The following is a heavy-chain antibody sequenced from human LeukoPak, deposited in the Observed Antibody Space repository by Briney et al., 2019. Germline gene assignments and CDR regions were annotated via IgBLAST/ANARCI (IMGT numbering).Heavy chain of an antibody. CDR2: IYYSGST. CDR1: GYSISSSSYY. D-gene: IGHD2-15*01. Sequence: KPSETLSLTCTVSGYSISSSSYYWGWIRQPPGKGLEWIGSIYYSGSTYYNPSLKSRVTISVDTSKNQFSLKLSSVTAADTAVYYCAKVVVAGPYYFDYWGQGTLVTVSS. CDR3: AKVVVAGPYYFDY. V-gene: IGHV4-39*07. J-gene: IGHJ4*02.